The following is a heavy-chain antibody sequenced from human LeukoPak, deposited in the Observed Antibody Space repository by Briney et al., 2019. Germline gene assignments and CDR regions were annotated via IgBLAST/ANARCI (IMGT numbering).Heavy chain of an antibody. J-gene: IGHJ5*02. CDR3: ARDRYCSSTSCKSHPMGYWFDP. D-gene: IGHD2-2*01. CDR1: GGTFSSYA. Sequence: ASVKVSCKASGGTFSSYAISWVRQAPGQGLEWMGGIIPIFGTANYAQKFQGRVTITADESTSTAYMELSSPRSEDTAVYYCARDRYCSSTSCKSHPMGYWFDPWGQGTLVTVSS. V-gene: IGHV1-69*13. CDR2: IIPIFGTA.